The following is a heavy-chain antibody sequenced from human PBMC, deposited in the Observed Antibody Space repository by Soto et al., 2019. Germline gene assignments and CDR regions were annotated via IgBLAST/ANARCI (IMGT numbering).Heavy chain of an antibody. V-gene: IGHV3-23*01. CDR3: AKDIGGGWYYFDS. CDR2: ISGSDLST. CDR1: GFTFSNCA. Sequence: EVQVLESGGGLVQPGGSLRLSCAASGFTFSNCAMSWVRQAPGKGLEWVSTISGSDLSTYYADSVKGRFTISRDNSKNTLYLQMNGLRAEDTALYYCAKDIGGGWYYFDSWGQGTLVTVSS. J-gene: IGHJ4*02. D-gene: IGHD6-19*01.